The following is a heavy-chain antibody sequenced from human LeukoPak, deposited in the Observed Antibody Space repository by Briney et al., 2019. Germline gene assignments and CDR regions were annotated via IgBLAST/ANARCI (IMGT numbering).Heavy chain of an antibody. Sequence: PSETLSLTCSVSGDSISTDNYYWGWIRQPPGKGLEWIGTIYFSGSTYYSPSLKSRVTISVDTSENQFSLNLTSVTAADTAVYYCARRIILTDFDYWGRGTLVTVAS. V-gene: IGHV4-39*01. CDR3: ARRIILTDFDY. D-gene: IGHD1-14*01. J-gene: IGHJ4*02. CDR1: GDSISTDNYY. CDR2: IYFSGST.